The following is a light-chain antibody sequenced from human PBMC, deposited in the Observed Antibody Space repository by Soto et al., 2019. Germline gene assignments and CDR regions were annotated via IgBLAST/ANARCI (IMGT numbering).Light chain of an antibody. J-gene: IGKJ1*01. CDR3: QQSYSSPQT. V-gene: IGKV1-39*01. CDR1: QAISNY. Sequence: DIQMTQSPSSLSASVGDRVTITCQASQAISNYLNWYQQKPGKAPKLLIYKASTLKSGVPSRFSGSGSGTEFTLTISSLQPDDFATYYCQQSYSSPQTFGQGTKVDI. CDR2: KAS.